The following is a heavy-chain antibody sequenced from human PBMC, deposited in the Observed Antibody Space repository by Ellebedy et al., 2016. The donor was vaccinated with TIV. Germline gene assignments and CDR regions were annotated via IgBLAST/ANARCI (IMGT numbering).Heavy chain of an antibody. CDR3: ARGRIVATPDYYYYGMDV. Sequence: GGSLRLXXAASGFTFSSYAMHWVRQAPGKGLEWVAVISYDGSNKYYADSVKGRFTISRDNSKNTLYLQMNSLRAEDTAVYYCARGRIVATPDYYYYGMDVWGQGTTVTVSS. CDR2: ISYDGSNK. V-gene: IGHV3-30-3*01. D-gene: IGHD5-12*01. J-gene: IGHJ6*02. CDR1: GFTFSSYA.